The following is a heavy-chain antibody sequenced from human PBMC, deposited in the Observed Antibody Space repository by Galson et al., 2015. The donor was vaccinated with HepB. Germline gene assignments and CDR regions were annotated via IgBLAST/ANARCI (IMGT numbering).Heavy chain of an antibody. CDR1: GYTFISYG. J-gene: IGHJ4*02. V-gene: IGHV1-18*04. CDR2: ISGYNDNG. D-gene: IGHD1-26*01. Sequence: SVKVSCKASGYTFISYGISWVRQAPGQGLEWMGWISGYNDNGNYAQKFQGRITMTTDTSTSTTYMELRSLGPDDTAVYYCAREVGVTPFDYWGQGSQVTVSS. CDR3: AREVGVTPFDY.